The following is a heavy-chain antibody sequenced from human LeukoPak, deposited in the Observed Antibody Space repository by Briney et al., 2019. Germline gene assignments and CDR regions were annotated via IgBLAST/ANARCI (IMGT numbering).Heavy chain of an antibody. Sequence: GGSLRLSCATSGFTFSHYGMHWVRQAPGRGLDWVAHIRYDESDKYYADSVKGRFTISRDISKNTVYLQMNSLRVEDTAVYYCAKEIWPTVTIPGRTYFDYWGQGTLVTVSS. V-gene: IGHV3-30*02. CDR1: GFTFSHYG. D-gene: IGHD4-17*01. CDR3: AKEIWPTVTIPGRTYFDY. J-gene: IGHJ4*02. CDR2: IRYDESDK.